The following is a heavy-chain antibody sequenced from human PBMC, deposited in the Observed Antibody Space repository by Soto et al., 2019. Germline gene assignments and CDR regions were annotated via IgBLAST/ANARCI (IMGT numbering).Heavy chain of an antibody. D-gene: IGHD6-6*01. V-gene: IGHV3-21*01. J-gene: IGHJ3*02. Sequence: SLRLSCAASGFTFSSYSMNWVRQAPGKGLEWVSSISSSSSYIYYADSVKGRFTISRDNAKNSLYLQMNSLRAEDTAVYYCARGRVAARPWGDAFDIWGQGTMVTVSS. CDR3: ARGRVAARPWGDAFDI. CDR2: ISSSSSYI. CDR1: GFTFSSYS.